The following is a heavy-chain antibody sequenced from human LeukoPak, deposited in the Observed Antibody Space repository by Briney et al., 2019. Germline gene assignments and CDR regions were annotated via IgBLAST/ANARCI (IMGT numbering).Heavy chain of an antibody. CDR3: ARVTGGGNVAYWYFDL. D-gene: IGHD4-23*01. V-gene: IGHV4-34*01. J-gene: IGHJ2*01. Sequence: SETLSLTCGVFGVSINDYYWSWIRQSPGKGLEWIGEIHHAGDTNYNPSLKSRVTISLDIYKAQFSLNLKSVTAADTAVYYCARVTGGGNVAYWYFDLWGRGTLVTVSS. CDR1: GVSINDYY. CDR2: IHHAGDT.